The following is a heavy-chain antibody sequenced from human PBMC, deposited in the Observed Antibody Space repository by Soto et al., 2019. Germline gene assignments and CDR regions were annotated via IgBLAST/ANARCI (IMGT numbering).Heavy chain of an antibody. CDR3: AREAYYGDYVEPPYYFDY. D-gene: IGHD4-17*01. Sequence: PGGSLRLSCAASGFTFSDYYMSWIRQAPGKGLEWVSYISSSGSTIYYADSVKGRFTISRDNAKNSLYLQMNSLRAEDTAVYYCAREAYYGDYVEPPYYFDYWGQGTLVTVSS. V-gene: IGHV3-11*04. CDR2: ISSSGSTI. CDR1: GFTFSDYY. J-gene: IGHJ4*02.